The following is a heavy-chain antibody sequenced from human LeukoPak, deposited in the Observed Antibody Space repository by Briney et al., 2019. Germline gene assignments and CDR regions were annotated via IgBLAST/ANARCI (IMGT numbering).Heavy chain of an antibody. D-gene: IGHD6-6*01. CDR1: GGSISTYY. Sequence: PSETLSLTCTVSGGSISTYYWNWIRQPPGKGLEWIGYIYHNGSTNYNPSLQGRVTISVDTSKNQFSLNLNSVTAADTAVYYCARGGAARLHFQNWGQAPWSPSPQ. V-gene: IGHV4-59*01. CDR2: IYHNGST. J-gene: IGHJ1*01. CDR3: ARGGAARLHFQN.